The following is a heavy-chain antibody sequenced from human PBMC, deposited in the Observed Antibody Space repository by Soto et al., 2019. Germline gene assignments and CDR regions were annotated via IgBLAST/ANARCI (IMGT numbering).Heavy chain of an antibody. CDR1: GFTFSSYW. J-gene: IGHJ4*02. D-gene: IGHD3-9*01. V-gene: IGHV3-7*01. Sequence: GGSLRLSCAASGFTFSSYWMSWVRQAPGKGLEWVANIKQDGSEKYYVDSVKGRFTISRDNAKNSLYLQMNSLRAEDTAGYYCARSGGDILTGYTFDYWGQGTLVTVSS. CDR2: IKQDGSEK. CDR3: ARSGGDILTGYTFDY.